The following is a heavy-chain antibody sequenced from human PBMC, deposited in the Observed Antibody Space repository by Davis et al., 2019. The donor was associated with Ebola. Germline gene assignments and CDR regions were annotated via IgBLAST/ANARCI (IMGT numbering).Heavy chain of an antibody. CDR3: ARLTAAPGNYYYYYGMDV. V-gene: IGHV4-59*08. Sequence: GSLRLSCAASGFTVSSNYRSWIRQPPGKGLEWIGYIYYSGSTNYNPSLKSRVTISVDTSKNQFSLKLSSVTAADTAVYYCARLTAAPGNYYYYYGMDVWGQGTTVTVSS. CDR2: IYYSGST. J-gene: IGHJ6*02. D-gene: IGHD6-13*01. CDR1: GFTVSSNY.